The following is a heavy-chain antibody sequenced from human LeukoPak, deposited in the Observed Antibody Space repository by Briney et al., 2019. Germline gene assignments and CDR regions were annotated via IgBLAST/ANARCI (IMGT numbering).Heavy chain of an antibody. CDR3: AKADRPFDFWSGYSSFDY. J-gene: IGHJ4*02. V-gene: IGHV3-23*01. CDR2: ISGSGGST. Sequence: GGSLRLSCAASGFTFSSYHMNWVRQAPGKGLEWVSAISGSGGSTYYADSVKGRFTISRDNSKNTLYLQMNSLRAEDTAVYYCAKADRPFDFWSGYSSFDYWGQGTLVTVSS. D-gene: IGHD3-3*01. CDR1: GFTFSSYH.